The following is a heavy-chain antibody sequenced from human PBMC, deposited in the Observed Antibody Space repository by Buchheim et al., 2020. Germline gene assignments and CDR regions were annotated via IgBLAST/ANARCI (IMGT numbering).Heavy chain of an antibody. V-gene: IGHV5-51*01. D-gene: IGHD2-2*01. Sequence: EVQLVQSGAEVKKPGESLKISCNGSGYTFTEYWIGWVRQMPGKGLEWMGMIFSRDSDMRWSPSFQGQVTISADKSVSSAYLQWSSLKASDSAMYYCVRGSGYCTNTRCYLFDYWGQGTL. CDR1: GYTFTEYW. CDR3: VRGSGYCTNTRCYLFDY. J-gene: IGHJ4*02. CDR2: IFSRDSDM.